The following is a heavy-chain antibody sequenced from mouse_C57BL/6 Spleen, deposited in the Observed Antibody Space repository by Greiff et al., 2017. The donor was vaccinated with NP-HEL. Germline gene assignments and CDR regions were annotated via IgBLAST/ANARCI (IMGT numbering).Heavy chain of an antibody. D-gene: IGHD4-1*01. CDR2: IRSKSSNYAT. CDR1: GFTFNTYA. CDR3: VRAGTRGGYFDY. Sequence: DVMLVESGGGLVQPKGSLKLSCAASGFTFNTYAMHWVRQAPGKGLEWVARIRSKSSNYATYYADSVKDRFTISRDDSQSMLYLQMNNLKTEDTAMYYCVRAGTRGGYFDYWGQGTTLTVSS. V-gene: IGHV10-3*01. J-gene: IGHJ2*01.